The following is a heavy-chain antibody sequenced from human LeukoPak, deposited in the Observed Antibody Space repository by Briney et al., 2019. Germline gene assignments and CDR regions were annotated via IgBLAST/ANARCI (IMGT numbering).Heavy chain of an antibody. J-gene: IGHJ4*02. CDR3: ARGEGALNN. CDR2: INHSGRP. V-gene: IGHV4-34*01. Sequence: SETLSLTCDKEDESCSGTFWNWIRQPPGKGLEWIGEINHSGRPNYNPSLKSRVTFSLDTSKNQFSLRLQSVTAADTAVYFCARGEGALNNWGRGTLVTVSS. CDR1: DESCSGTF. D-gene: IGHD3-16*01.